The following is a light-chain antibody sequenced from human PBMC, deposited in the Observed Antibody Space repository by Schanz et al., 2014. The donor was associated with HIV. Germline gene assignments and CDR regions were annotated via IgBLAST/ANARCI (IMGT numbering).Light chain of an antibody. CDR3: GTWDDSLNGWV. CDR2: DVS. CDR1: SRDVGVYNY. V-gene: IGLV2-14*03. Sequence: QSALTQPASVSGSPGQSITISCTGTSRDVGVYNYVSWYQQHPGKAPKLMIYDVSNRPSGVSNRFSGSKSGNTASLTISGLQSEDEADYYCGTWDDSLNGWVFGGGTKLTVL. J-gene: IGLJ3*02.